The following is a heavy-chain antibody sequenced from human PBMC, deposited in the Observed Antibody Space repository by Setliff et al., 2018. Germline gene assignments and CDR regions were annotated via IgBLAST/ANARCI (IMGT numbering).Heavy chain of an antibody. CDR1: GGSISSYF. Sequence: SETLSLTCTISGGSISSYFWTWIRQPAGKGLKWIGRIYTSGSTNYNPSLKSRVTMSIDTSKNQFSLKLTSVTAADTAVYYCVRDLPELTGRSFDPWGQGTQVTVSS. CDR2: IYTSGST. J-gene: IGHJ5*01. V-gene: IGHV4-4*07. CDR3: VRDLPELTGRSFDP. D-gene: IGHD7-27*01.